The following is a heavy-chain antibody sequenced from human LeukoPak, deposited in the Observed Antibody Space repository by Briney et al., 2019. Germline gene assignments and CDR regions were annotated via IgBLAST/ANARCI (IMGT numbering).Heavy chain of an antibody. CDR3: AELGITMIGGV. CDR1: GFTFSSYA. CDR2: ISGSGGST. D-gene: IGHD3-10*02. V-gene: IGHV3-23*01. J-gene: IGHJ6*04. Sequence: GGSLRLSCAASGFTFSSYAMSWGRQAPGKGLEWFSAISGSGGSTYYADSVKGRFTISRDKSKNTLYLQMNSLRAEDTAVYYCAELGITMIGGVWGKGTTVTISS.